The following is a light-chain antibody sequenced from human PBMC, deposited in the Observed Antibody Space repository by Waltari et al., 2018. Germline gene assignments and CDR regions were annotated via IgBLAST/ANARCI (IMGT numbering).Light chain of an antibody. Sequence: DIQMTQSPSTLSASVGDRVTITCRASQSISTWLAWYQQKPGKAPKLLIYNASTLESGVPSRCSGSGSGTEFTLTIRSLQPADFATYYCQQYNNNMRTFGQGTKVEI. CDR1: QSISTW. CDR3: QQYNNNMRT. CDR2: NAS. J-gene: IGKJ1*01. V-gene: IGKV1-5*03.